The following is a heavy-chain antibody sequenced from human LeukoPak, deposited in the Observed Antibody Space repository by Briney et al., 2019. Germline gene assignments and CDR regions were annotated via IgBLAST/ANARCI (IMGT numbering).Heavy chain of an antibody. V-gene: IGHV3-21*01. D-gene: IGHD3-9*01. CDR2: ISSSSSYI. J-gene: IGHJ2*01. Sequence: MSGGSLRLSCAASGFTFSSYSMNWVRQAPGKGLEWVSSISSSSSYIYYADSVKGRFTISRDNAKNSLYLQMNSLRAEDTAVYYCARAYYDILTGSKYWYFDLWGRGTLVTVSS. CDR3: ARAYYDILTGSKYWYFDL. CDR1: GFTFSSYS.